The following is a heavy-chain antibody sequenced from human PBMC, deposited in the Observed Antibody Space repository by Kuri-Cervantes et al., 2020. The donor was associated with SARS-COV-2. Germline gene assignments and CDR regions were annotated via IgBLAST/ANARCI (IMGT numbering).Heavy chain of an antibody. J-gene: IGHJ4*02. CDR2: ISYDGSNK. V-gene: IGHV3-30*18. CDR1: GFTFSSYG. CDR3: AKDSYREGVAGGGFDY. D-gene: IGHD6-19*01. Sequence: GGSLRLSCAASGFTFSSYGMHWVRQAPGKGLEWVAVISYDGSNKYYADSVKGRFTISRDNSKNTLYLQMNSLRAEDTAVYYCAKDSYREGVAGGGFDYWGQGTLVTVSS.